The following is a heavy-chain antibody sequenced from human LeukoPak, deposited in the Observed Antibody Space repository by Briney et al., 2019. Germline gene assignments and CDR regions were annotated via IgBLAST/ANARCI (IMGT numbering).Heavy chain of an antibody. D-gene: IGHD1-1*01. CDR3: ARVGYAVYYFDY. Sequence: GGSLRLSCAASGFAFSDHYMDWVRQAPGKGLEWVGRTGNKANSFTAEYAASVRGRFTISRDDSKSSLYLQMNSLKTEDTAVYYCARVGYAVYYFDYWGQGTLVTVSS. CDR1: GFAFSDHY. V-gene: IGHV3-72*01. CDR2: TGNKANSFTA. J-gene: IGHJ4*02.